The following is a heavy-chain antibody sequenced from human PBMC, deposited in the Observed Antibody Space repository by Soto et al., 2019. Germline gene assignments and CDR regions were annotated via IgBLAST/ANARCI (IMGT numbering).Heavy chain of an antibody. CDR3: AKGPLRGSYRYTALLSEFDY. V-gene: IGHV3-23*01. CDR2: ISGSGGST. D-gene: IGHD3-16*02. J-gene: IGHJ4*02. Sequence: GGSLRLSCAASGFTFSSYAMSWVRQAPGKGLEWVSAISGSGGSTYYADSVKGRFTISRDNSKNTLYLQMNSLRAEDTAVYYCAKGPLRGSYRYTALLSEFDYWGQGTLVTVSS. CDR1: GFTFSSYA.